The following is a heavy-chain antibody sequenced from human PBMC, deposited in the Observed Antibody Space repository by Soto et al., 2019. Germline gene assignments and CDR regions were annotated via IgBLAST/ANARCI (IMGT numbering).Heavy chain of an antibody. CDR2: IIPIFGTA. Sequence: QVQLVQSGAEVKKPGSSVKVSCKASGGTFSSYAISWVRQAPGQGLEWMGGIIPIFGTANYAQKFQGRVTITADESXXTXYXXLSSLRAEDTAVYYCATAGHCISTSCYYYYYGMDVWGQGTTVTVSS. CDR3: ATAGHCISTSCYYYYYGMDV. V-gene: IGHV1-69*12. CDR1: GGTFSSYA. D-gene: IGHD2-2*01. J-gene: IGHJ6*02.